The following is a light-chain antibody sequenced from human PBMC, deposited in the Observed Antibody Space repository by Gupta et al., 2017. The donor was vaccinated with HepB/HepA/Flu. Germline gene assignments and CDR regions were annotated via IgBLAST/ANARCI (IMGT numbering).Light chain of an antibody. CDR3: HQYKNGSQT. Sequence: IVMTQSPATLSVSPGERATLSCRASQSVSSNLAWYQQKPGQAPRLLIYGASARATGVPARLSGSGSGTEFTLTISSLQSEDFAVYQCHQYKNGSQTFGQGTKVEIK. CDR2: GAS. J-gene: IGKJ1*01. CDR1: QSVSSN. V-gene: IGKV3-15*01.